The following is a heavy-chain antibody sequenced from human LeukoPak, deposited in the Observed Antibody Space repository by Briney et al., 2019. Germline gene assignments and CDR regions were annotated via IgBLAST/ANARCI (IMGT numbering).Heavy chain of an antibody. Sequence: GRSLRLSCAASGFTFSSYAMHWVRQAPGKGLEWVSEISASGGTTYYADSVKGRFTVSRDNSKNTLYLQMNSLRAEDTAVYYCAKRAAADNYYFDYWGQGTLVTVSS. D-gene: IGHD6-13*01. CDR1: GFTFSSYA. V-gene: IGHV3-23*01. J-gene: IGHJ4*02. CDR3: AKRAAADNYYFDY. CDR2: ISASGGTT.